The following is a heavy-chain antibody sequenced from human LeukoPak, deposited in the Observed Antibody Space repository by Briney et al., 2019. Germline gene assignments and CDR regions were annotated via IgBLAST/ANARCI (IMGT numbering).Heavy chain of an antibody. J-gene: IGHJ4*02. V-gene: IGHV1-2*02. D-gene: IGHD2-2*01. CDR3: ARAGCSSTSCYMFDY. CDR1: GYTFTGYY. Sequence: ASVKVSCKASGYTFTGYYMHWVRQAPGQGLEWMGWINPNSGGTNYAQKFQGRVTMTRDTSISTACMELSRLRSDDTAVYYCARAGCSSTSCYMFDYWGQGTLVTVSS. CDR2: INPNSGGT.